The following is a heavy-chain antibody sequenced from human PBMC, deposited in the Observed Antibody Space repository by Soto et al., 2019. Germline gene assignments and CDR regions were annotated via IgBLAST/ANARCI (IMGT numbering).Heavy chain of an antibody. D-gene: IGHD3-22*01. CDR3: AREADSTSFDY. CDR2: IIPILGIA. CDR1: GSTFSSYT. V-gene: IGHV1-69*08. J-gene: IGHJ4*02. Sequence: QVQLGQSGAEVKKPGASVKVSCKASGSTFSSYTISWVRQSPVQGLEWMGRIIPILGIANYAQKFQGRVTITADNSTSIADMELSSLRSEDTAVSYCAREADSTSFDYWGQGTLVTVSS.